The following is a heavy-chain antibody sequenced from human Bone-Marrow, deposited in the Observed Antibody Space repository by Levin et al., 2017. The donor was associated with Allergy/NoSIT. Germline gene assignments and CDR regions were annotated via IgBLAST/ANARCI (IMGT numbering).Heavy chain of an antibody. CDR1: GYTFTSYD. V-gene: IGHV1-8*01. CDR2: MNPNSGNT. J-gene: IGHJ3*02. D-gene: IGHD3-22*01. CDR3: ARGRHYYDSSVTAGDAFDI. Sequence: GESLKISCKASGYTFTSYDINWVRQATGQGLEWMGWMNPNSGNTGYAQKFQGRVTMTRNTSISTAYMELSSLRSEDTAVYYCARGRHYYDSSVTAGDAFDIWGQGTMVTVSS.